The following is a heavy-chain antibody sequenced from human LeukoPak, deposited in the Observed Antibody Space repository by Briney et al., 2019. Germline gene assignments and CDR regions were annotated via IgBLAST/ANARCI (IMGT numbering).Heavy chain of an antibody. V-gene: IGHV3-30*02. J-gene: IGHJ6*02. Sequence: GGSLRLSCAASGFTLSSYGMHWVRQAPGKGLEWVAFIRYDGSNKYYADSVKGRFTISRDNSKKTLYLQMNSLRAEDTAVYYCAKVGSTSYYYYYGMDVWGQGTTVTVSS. CDR2: IRYDGSNK. CDR1: GFTLSSYG. D-gene: IGHD2-2*01. CDR3: AKVGSTSYYYYYGMDV.